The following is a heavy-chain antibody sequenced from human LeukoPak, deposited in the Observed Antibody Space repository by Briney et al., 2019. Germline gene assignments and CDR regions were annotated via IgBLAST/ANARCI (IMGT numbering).Heavy chain of an antibody. CDR2: IHYSGST. J-gene: IGHJ4*02. D-gene: IGHD3-22*01. CDR3: ARLGGYYDPPGY. V-gene: IGHV4-39*01. CDR1: GGSISSPTYY. Sequence: SETLSLTCTVSGGSISSPTYYWAWIRQPPGKGLEWIGTIHYSGSTFYNPSLESRVTISVDTSKNQFSLKLSSVTAADTAVYYCARLGGYYDPPGYWGQGTLVTVSS.